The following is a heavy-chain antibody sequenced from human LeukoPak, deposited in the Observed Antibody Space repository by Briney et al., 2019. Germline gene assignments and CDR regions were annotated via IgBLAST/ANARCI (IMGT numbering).Heavy chain of an antibody. J-gene: IGHJ6*02. CDR3: AREGWIQGNSKNYYYYYGMDV. D-gene: IGHD5-18*01. CDR2: IYTSGST. Sequence: SETLSLTCTVSGGSISSYYWSWLRQPAGKGLEWIGRIYTSGSTNYNPSLKSRVTMSVDTSKNQFSLKLSSVTAADTAVYYCAREGWIQGNSKNYYYYYGMDVWGQGTTVTVSS. CDR1: GGSISSYY. V-gene: IGHV4-4*07.